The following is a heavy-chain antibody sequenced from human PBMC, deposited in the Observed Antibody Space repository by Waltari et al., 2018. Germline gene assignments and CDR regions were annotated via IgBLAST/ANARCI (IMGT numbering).Heavy chain of an antibody. CDR3: AKGDYGDRDY. D-gene: IGHD4-17*01. Sequence: QVQLVESGGGVVQPGGSLRLSCAASGFTFSSYGMHWVRQAPGKGLEWVAFIRYDGSNKYYADSVKGRFTISRDNSKNTLYLQMNSLRAEDTAVYYCAKGDYGDRDYWGQGTLVTVSS. V-gene: IGHV3-30*02. CDR1: GFTFSSYG. J-gene: IGHJ4*02. CDR2: IRYDGSNK.